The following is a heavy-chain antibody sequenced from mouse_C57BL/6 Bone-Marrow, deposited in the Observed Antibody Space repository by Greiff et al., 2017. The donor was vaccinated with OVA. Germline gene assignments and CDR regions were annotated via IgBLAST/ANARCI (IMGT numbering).Heavy chain of an antibody. CDR3: ARTGPYFDY. CDR2: ISDGGSYT. Sequence: EVQLVESGGGLVKPGGSLKPSCAASGFTFSSYAMSWVRQTPEKRLEWVATISDGGSYTYYPDNVKGRFTISRDNAKNNLYLQMSHLKSEDTAMYYCARTGPYFDYWGQGTTLTVSS. D-gene: IGHD4-1*01. CDR1: GFTFSSYA. J-gene: IGHJ2*01. V-gene: IGHV5-4*01.